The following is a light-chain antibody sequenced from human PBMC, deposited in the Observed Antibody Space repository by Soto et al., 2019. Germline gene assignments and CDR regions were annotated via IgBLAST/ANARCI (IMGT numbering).Light chain of an antibody. CDR3: STSADGRRGRWV. V-gene: IGLV1-47*02. CDR1: TSNIGRNS. J-gene: IGLJ3*02. CDR2: GDV. Sequence: QSVLTQPPSASGTPGQRFTISCSGSTSNIGRNSVYWYQQLPGTAPKLVMYGDVQRPSGVPDRFSGSKSGTSASLAISGLLSADEADYYYSTSADGRRGRWVFGGGAKLTAL.